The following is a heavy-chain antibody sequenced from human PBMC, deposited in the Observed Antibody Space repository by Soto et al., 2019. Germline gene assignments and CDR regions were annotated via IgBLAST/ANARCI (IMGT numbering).Heavy chain of an antibody. D-gene: IGHD3-10*01. CDR3: ARDIITVIWGESYSYFGMHV. CDR1: GGSFREYY. V-gene: IGHV4-34*01. Sequence: SETLSLTCAVNGGSFREYYWSWLRQPPGKGLEWIGEINQSGTTHYNPSLKRRINISIDTSKNQFSLNLTSVTAADTATYYCARDIITVIWGESYSYFGMHVWGQGTTGTVSS. J-gene: IGHJ6*02. CDR2: INQSGTT.